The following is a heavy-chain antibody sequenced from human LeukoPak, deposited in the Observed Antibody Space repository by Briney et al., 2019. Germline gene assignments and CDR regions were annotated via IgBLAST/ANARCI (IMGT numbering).Heavy chain of an antibody. CDR2: ISTYNGNT. CDR3: ARTGIAVAGPTWLGNFDY. Sequence: ASVTVSCKASGYTFTTYGISWVRQAPGQGLEWMGWISTYNGNTEYAQNLQGTVTMTTDTSTSTAYMELRSLRSDDTAVYYCARTGIAVAGPTWLGNFDYWGQGTLVTVSS. D-gene: IGHD6-19*01. V-gene: IGHV1-18*01. CDR1: GYTFTTYG. J-gene: IGHJ4*02.